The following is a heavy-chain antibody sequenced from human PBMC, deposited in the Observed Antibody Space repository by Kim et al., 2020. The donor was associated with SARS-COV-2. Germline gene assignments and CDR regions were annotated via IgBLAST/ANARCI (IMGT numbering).Heavy chain of an antibody. CDR1: GFTFDDYA. CDR3: AKDYHDILTGLDY. CDR2: ISWNSGSI. D-gene: IGHD3-9*01. J-gene: IGHJ4*02. V-gene: IGHV3-9*01. Sequence: GGSLRLSCAASGFTFDDYAMHWVRQAPGKGLEWVSGISWNSGSIGYADSVKGRFTISRDNAKNSLYLQMNSLRAEDTALYYCAKDYHDILTGLDYWGQGTLVTVSS.